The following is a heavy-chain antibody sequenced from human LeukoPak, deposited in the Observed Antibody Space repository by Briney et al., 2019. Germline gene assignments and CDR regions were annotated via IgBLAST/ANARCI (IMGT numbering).Heavy chain of an antibody. CDR1: GGSISSYY. CDR3: ARLPLEGELLLDYFDY. J-gene: IGHJ4*02. Sequence: PSETLSLTCTVSGGSISSYYWSWIRQPPGKGLEWIGYIYYSGSTNYNPSLKSRVTISVDTSKNQFSLKLSSVTAADTAVYYCARLPLEGELLLDYFDYWGQGTLVTVSS. V-gene: IGHV4-59*08. D-gene: IGHD1-26*01. CDR2: IYYSGST.